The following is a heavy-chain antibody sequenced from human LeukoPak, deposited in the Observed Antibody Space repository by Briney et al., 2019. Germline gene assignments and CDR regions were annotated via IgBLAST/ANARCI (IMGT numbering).Heavy chain of an antibody. CDR1: GFTFSSYS. D-gene: IGHD3-22*01. V-gene: IGHV3-21*01. J-gene: IGHJ3*02. CDR2: ISSSSSYI. CDR3: ARDEYYYDSSGYYVPLGAFDI. Sequence: GGSLRLSCAVSGFTFSSYSMNWVRQAPGKGLEWVSSISSSSSYIYYADSVKGRFTISRDNAKNSLYLQMNSLRAEDTAVYYCARDEYYYDSSGYYVPLGAFDIWGQGTMVTVSS.